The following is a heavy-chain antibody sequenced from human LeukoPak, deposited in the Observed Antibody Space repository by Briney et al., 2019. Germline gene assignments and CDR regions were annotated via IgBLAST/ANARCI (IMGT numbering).Heavy chain of an antibody. Sequence: GGSLRLSCVASGFTFSDYGMSRVRQAPGKGLEWVASISDRGHSSYSADSVKGRFTISRDNSKDTLFLQMDGLRAEDTAVYYCANIRASSRGGYSEYWGQGTLVTVSS. CDR1: GFTFSDYG. CDR2: ISDRGHSS. J-gene: IGHJ4*02. V-gene: IGHV3-23*01. CDR3: ANIRASSRGGYSEY. D-gene: IGHD3-16*01.